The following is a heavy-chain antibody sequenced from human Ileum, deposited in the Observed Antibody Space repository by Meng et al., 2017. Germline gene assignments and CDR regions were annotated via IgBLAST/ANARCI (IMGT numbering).Heavy chain of an antibody. CDR3: AREGDGVYDISYYFEY. D-gene: IGHD5/OR15-5a*01. Sequence: GESLKISCSASGFTFSSHGMNWVRQAPGKGLEWVSAISGSGGRTYYADSVKGRFTISRDNAKNALYLQMNSLRAEDSAIYYCAREGDGVYDISYYFEYWGQGTLVTVSS. CDR2: ISGSGGRT. CDR1: GFTFSSHG. J-gene: IGHJ4*02. V-gene: IGHV3-23*01.